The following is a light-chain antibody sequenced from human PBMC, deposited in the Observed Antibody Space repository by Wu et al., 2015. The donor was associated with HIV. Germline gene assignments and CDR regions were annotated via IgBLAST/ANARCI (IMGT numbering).Light chain of an antibody. V-gene: IGKV3-20*01. Sequence: EIVLTQSPGTLSLSPGERATLSCRASQSVSSTYLAWYQKKPGQAPRLLIYGASSRATDIPDRFSGSGSETDFTLTISRLEPEDFAVYYCQQYAAIMYTFGQGTKLEIK. CDR2: GAS. CDR3: QQYAAIMYT. J-gene: IGKJ2*01. CDR1: QSVSSTY.